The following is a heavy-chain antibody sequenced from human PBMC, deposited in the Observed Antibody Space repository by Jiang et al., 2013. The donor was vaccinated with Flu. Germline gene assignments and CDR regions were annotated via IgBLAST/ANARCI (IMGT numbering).Heavy chain of an antibody. CDR1: GFSLSTSGVG. Sequence: TQTLTLTCTFSGFSLSTSGVGVGWIRQPPGKALEWLALIYWNDDKRYSPSLKSRLTITKDTSKNQVVLTMTNMDPVDTATYYCAHRLSDDYDDAFDIWGQGTMVTVSS. D-gene: IGHD4-17*01. CDR2: IYWNDDK. CDR3: AHRLSDDYDDAFDI. V-gene: IGHV2-5*01. J-gene: IGHJ3*02.